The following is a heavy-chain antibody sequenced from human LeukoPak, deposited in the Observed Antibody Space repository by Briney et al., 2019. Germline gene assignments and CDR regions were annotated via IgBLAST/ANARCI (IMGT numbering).Heavy chain of an antibody. CDR1: GFTFDDYA. J-gene: IGHJ6*02. D-gene: IGHD3-10*01. CDR2: ISGDGGST. CDR3: AKGHPGYYYGMDV. V-gene: IGHV3-43*02. Sequence: PGGSLRPSCAASGFTFDDYAMHWVRQAPGKGLEWVSLISGDGGSTYYADSVKGRFTISRDNSKNSLYLQMNSLRTEDTALYCCAKGHPGYYYGMDVWGQGTTVTVSS.